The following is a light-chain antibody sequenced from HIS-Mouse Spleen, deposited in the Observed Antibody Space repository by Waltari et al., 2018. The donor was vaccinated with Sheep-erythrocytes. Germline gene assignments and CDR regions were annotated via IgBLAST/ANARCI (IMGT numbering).Light chain of an antibody. CDR2: GAS. V-gene: IGKV3-20*01. CDR3: QQYGSSPLFT. J-gene: IGKJ3*01. CDR1: QSVSSSY. Sequence: EIVLKQSPGTLSLSPGERATLSCRASQSVSSSYLAWYQQKPGQAPRPLIYGASSRATGIPDRFSGSGSGTDFTLTISRLEPEDFAVYYCQQYGSSPLFTFGPGTKVDIK.